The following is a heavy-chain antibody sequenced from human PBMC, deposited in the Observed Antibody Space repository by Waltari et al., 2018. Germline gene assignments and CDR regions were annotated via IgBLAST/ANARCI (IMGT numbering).Heavy chain of an antibody. J-gene: IGHJ4*02. V-gene: IGHV1-8*03. Sequence: QVQLVQSGAEVKKPGASVKVSCKASGYTFTSYDINWVRQATGQGLEWMGWMNPNNGNTGYAQKFQGRVTITRNTSISTAYMELGSLRSEDTAVYYCARGRRGYCSGGSCHFDYWGQGTLVTVSS. CDR2: MNPNNGNT. CDR3: ARGRRGYCSGGSCHFDY. D-gene: IGHD2-15*01. CDR1: GYTFTSYD.